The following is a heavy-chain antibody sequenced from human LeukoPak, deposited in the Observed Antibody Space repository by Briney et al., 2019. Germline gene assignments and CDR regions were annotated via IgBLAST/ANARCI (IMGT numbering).Heavy chain of an antibody. Sequence: ASVKVSCKASGYTFTSYDINWVRQATGLGLEWMGWMNPNSGNTGYAQKFQGRVTMTRNTSISTAYMELSSLRSEDTAVYYCARGKGSGWYYYYGMDVWGQGTTVTVSS. V-gene: IGHV1-8*01. CDR3: ARGKGSGWYYYYGMDV. CDR1: GYTFTSYD. CDR2: MNPNSGNT. J-gene: IGHJ6*02. D-gene: IGHD6-19*01.